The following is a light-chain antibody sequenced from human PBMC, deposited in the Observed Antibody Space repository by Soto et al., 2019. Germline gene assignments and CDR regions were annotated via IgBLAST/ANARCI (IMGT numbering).Light chain of an antibody. CDR2: EVS. V-gene: IGLV2-14*01. Sequence: QSALTQPASVSGSPGQSITISCTGTSSDVGGYNYASWYQQHPGKAPKLMIYEVSNRPSGVSNRFSGSKSGNTASLTISGLQAEDEADYYCSSYASSSKVFGGGTKLTVL. J-gene: IGLJ3*02. CDR1: SSDVGGYNY. CDR3: SSYASSSKV.